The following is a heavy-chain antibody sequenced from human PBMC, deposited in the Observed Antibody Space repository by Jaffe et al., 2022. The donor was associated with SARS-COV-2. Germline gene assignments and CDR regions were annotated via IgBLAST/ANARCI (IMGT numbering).Heavy chain of an antibody. V-gene: IGHV4-61*02. CDR3: ARWGSGGRFDY. CDR2: IYNNGDT. J-gene: IGHJ4*02. CDR1: GGSISSGGYF. Sequence: QVQLQESGPGLVKPSQTLSLTCTVSGGSISSGGYFWSWIRQPAGRGLEYIGRIYNNGDTNYNPSLKSRVTISVDTSKNQFSLRLSYVTAADTAVYYCARWGSGGRFDYWGQGTLVTVSS. D-gene: IGHD6-19*01.